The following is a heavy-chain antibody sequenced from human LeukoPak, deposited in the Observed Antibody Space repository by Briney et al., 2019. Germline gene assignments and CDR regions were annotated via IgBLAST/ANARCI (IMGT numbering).Heavy chain of an antibody. V-gene: IGHV3-30-3*01. Sequence: GGSLRLSCAASGFTFSSYAMHWVGQAPGKGLEWVAVISYDGSNKYYADSVKGRSTISRDNSKNTLYLQMNSLRAEDTAVYYCARVDTAMAGFDYWGQGTLVTVSS. D-gene: IGHD5-18*01. J-gene: IGHJ4*02. CDR3: ARVDTAMAGFDY. CDR1: GFTFSSYA. CDR2: ISYDGSNK.